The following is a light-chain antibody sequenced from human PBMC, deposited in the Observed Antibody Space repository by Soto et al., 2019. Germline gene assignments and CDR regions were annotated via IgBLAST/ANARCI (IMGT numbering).Light chain of an antibody. CDR3: QQRRNWPPYT. CDR2: DAA. V-gene: IGKV3-11*01. J-gene: IGKJ2*01. Sequence: DIVLTQSPATLSLSPGERATLSCRASQSVSSYLAWYQQKPGQAPRLLIYDAANRATGIPARFSGSGSGTDLTLTIISLKPEDFAVYYCQQRRNWPPYTFGHGTKLEIK. CDR1: QSVSSY.